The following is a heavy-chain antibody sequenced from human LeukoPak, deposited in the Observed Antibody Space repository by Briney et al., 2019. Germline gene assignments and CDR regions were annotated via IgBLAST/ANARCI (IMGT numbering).Heavy chain of an antibody. V-gene: IGHV1-2*03. CDR3: ARANALYCSSTSCLFDY. J-gene: IGHJ4*02. D-gene: IGHD2-2*01. CDR1: GYTFTDYY. Sequence: GASVKVSCKPSGYTFTDYYIHCVPHAPGQGLEWMAWINPNSGGTYYAQNFHDRITLTRDTSISTAYMELSRLRSDDTAIYYCARANALYCSSTSCLFDYWGQGTLVTVSS. CDR2: INPNSGGT.